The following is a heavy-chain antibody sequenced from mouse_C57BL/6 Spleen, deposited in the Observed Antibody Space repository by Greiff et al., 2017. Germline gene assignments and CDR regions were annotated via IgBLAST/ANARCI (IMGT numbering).Heavy chain of an antibody. J-gene: IGHJ1*03. V-gene: IGHV1-55*01. CDR2: IYPGSGST. CDR1: GYTFTSYW. D-gene: IGHD1-1*01. Sequence: QVQLQQPGAELVKPGASVKMSCKASGYTFTSYWITWVKQRPGQGLEWIGDIYPGSGSTNYNEKFKSKATLTVDTSSSTAYMQLSSLTSEDSAVYYGAAPYGSSGYFDVWGTGTTVTVSS. CDR3: AAPYGSSGYFDV.